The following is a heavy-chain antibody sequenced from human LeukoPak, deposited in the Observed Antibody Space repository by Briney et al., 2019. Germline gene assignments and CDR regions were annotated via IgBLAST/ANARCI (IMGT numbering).Heavy chain of an antibody. CDR3: ARLGSSSWYWVNNNWFDP. D-gene: IGHD6-13*01. Sequence: GESLKISCKGSGYSFTTYWIGWVRQMPGKGLEWMGIIYPGGSDTRYSPSFQGQVTISADKSISTAYLQWSSLKASDTAMYYCARLGSSSWYWVNNNWFDPWGQGTLVTVSS. V-gene: IGHV5-51*01. CDR2: IYPGGSDT. CDR1: GYSFTTYW. J-gene: IGHJ5*02.